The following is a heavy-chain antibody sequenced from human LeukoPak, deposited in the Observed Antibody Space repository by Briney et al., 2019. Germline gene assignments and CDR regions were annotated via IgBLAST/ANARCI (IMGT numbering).Heavy chain of an antibody. CDR1: GYTFTSNY. CDR2: INPSCGST. D-gene: IGHD5-12*01. CDR3: ASGNIRGYSGYDLDYFDY. J-gene: IGHJ4*02. V-gene: IGHV1-46*01. Sequence: ASVKVSCKASGYTFTSNYMHWVRQAPGQGLEWMGIINPSCGSTSYAQKFQGRVTMTRATSTSTVYMELSSLRSENTAVYYCASGNIRGYSGYDLDYFDYWGQGTLVIVSA.